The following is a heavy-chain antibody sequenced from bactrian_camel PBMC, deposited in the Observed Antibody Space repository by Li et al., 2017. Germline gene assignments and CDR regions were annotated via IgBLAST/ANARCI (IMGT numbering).Heavy chain of an antibody. CDR2: IYDRGT. CDR3: ATALAG. J-gene: IGHJ4*01. D-gene: IGHD3*01. CDR1: EFRFGTYA. V-gene: IGHV3S10*01. Sequence: VQLVESGGGLVQPGGSLRLSCAASSEFRFGTYAMTWVRQAPGKGLEWVYSIYDRGTYYADSVKGRFTISRDNAKNTVYLQMNSLKSEDTALYYCATALAGWGQGTQVTVS.